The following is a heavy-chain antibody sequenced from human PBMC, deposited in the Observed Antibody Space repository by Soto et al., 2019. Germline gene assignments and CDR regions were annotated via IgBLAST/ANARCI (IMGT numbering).Heavy chain of an antibody. CDR3: ARSIIRSGPKADVYYYYGMDV. V-gene: IGHV5-51*01. CDR2: IYPGDSDT. Sequence: PGESLKISCKGTGYSFTSYWIGWVRQMPGKGLEWMGIIYPGDSDTRYSPSFQDQVTMSADKSISTAYLQWSSLKASDTAMYYCARSIIRSGPKADVYYYYGMDVWGQGTTVTVSS. J-gene: IGHJ6*02. CDR1: GYSFTSYW. D-gene: IGHD3-3*01.